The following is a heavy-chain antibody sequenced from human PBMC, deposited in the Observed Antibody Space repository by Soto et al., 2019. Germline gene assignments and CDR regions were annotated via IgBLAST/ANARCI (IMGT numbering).Heavy chain of an antibody. Sequence: ASVKVSCKASGYTFSNYGINWVRQAPGQGLEWVGWISAHNGDTRYAQNLQGRITMTTDTFTNTAYMELTSLTSDDTAVYYCARDWSRYYDSSGLMWFYWGQGTLVTVSS. V-gene: IGHV1-18*01. CDR2: ISAHNGDT. CDR3: ARDWSRYYDSSGLMWFY. CDR1: GYTFSNYG. D-gene: IGHD3-22*01. J-gene: IGHJ4*02.